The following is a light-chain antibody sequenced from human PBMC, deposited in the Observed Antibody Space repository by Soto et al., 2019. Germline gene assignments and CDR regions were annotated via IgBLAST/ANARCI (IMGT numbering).Light chain of an antibody. V-gene: IGKV3-20*01. Sequence: EIVLTQSPGTLSLSPGERATLSCRSSQSVSSSYLAWYQQKPGQAHMLLIYDVSSRATGIPDRFSGSGAGTDFTCTISRLEPEYFAVYYCQQYGSSPTFGQGTKLEIK. CDR3: QQYGSSPT. CDR1: QSVSSSY. J-gene: IGKJ1*01. CDR2: DVS.